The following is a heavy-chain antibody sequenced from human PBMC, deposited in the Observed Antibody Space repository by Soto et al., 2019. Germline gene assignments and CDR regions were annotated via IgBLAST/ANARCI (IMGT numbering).Heavy chain of an antibody. CDR2: IMPIFGTA. D-gene: IGHD3-3*01. V-gene: IGHV1-69*13. Sequence: SVKVSCKASRGTFRSYAISWVRQAPGQGLEWMGGIMPIFGTANYTQKYHGRVTLTANESTSTAYMKLSSLISEDTAVYYCARPATYYDFWSGYYVFDYWGQGTLVTVSS. CDR3: ARPATYYDFWSGYYVFDY. J-gene: IGHJ4*02. CDR1: RGTFRSYA.